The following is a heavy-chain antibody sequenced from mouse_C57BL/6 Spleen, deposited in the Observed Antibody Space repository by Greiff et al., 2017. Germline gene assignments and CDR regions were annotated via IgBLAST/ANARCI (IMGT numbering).Heavy chain of an antibody. Sequence: VQLKQPGAELVMPGASVKLSCKASGYTFTSYWMHWVKQRPGQGLEWIGEIDPSDSYTNYNQKFKGKSTLTVDKSSSTAYMQLSSLTSEDAAVYYCARRTYDYGSSSHFDYWGQGTTLTVSS. CDR3: ARRTYDYGSSSHFDY. J-gene: IGHJ2*01. CDR1: GYTFTSYW. V-gene: IGHV1-69*01. CDR2: IDPSDSYT. D-gene: IGHD1-1*01.